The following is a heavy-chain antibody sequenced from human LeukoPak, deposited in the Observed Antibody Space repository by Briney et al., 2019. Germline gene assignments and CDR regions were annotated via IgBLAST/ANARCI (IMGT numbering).Heavy chain of an antibody. J-gene: IGHJ4*02. CDR1: GFTFSSYG. Sequence: GGSLRLSCAASGFTFSSYGMHWVRQAPGKGLEWVAVISYDGSNKYYADSVKGRFTISRDNSKNTLYLQMNSLRAEDTAVYYCATCIAAAGTLGYYFDYWGQGTLVTVSS. CDR2: ISYDGSNK. CDR3: ATCIAAAGTLGYYFDY. D-gene: IGHD6-13*01. V-gene: IGHV3-30*03.